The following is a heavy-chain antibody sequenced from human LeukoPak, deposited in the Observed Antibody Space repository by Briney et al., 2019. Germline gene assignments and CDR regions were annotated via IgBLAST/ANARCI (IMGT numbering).Heavy chain of an antibody. Sequence: ASVKVSCKASGGTFSSYAISWVRQAPGQGLEWMGWINPNSGGTNYAQKFQGRVTMTRDTSISTAYMELSRLRSDDTAVYYCARVTTRYWGQGTLVTVSS. CDR3: ARVTTRY. V-gene: IGHV1-2*02. CDR1: GGTFSSYA. D-gene: IGHD1-14*01. CDR2: INPNSGGT. J-gene: IGHJ4*02.